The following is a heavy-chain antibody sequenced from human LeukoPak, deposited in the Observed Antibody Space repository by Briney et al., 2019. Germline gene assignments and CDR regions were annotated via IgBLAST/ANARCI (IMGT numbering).Heavy chain of an antibody. J-gene: IGHJ4*02. CDR3: ARCPGRWLRELYFDY. CDR2: ISGSGGST. Sequence: GGSLRLSCAASGFTFSSYGMSWVRQAPGKGLEWVSAISGSGGSTYYADSVKGRFTISRDNSKNSLYLQMNSLRAEDTAVYYCARCPGRWLRELYFDYWGQGTLVTVSS. CDR1: GFTFSSYG. V-gene: IGHV3-23*01. D-gene: IGHD5-12*01.